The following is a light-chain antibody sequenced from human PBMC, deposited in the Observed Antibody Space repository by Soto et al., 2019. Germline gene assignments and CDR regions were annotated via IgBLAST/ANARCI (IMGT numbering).Light chain of an antibody. CDR1: SSNIGAGYD. Sequence: QSVLTQPPSVSGAPGQRVTISCTGSSSNIGAGYDVHWYQQLPGTAPKLLIYGNSNRPSGVPDRFSGSKSGTSASLAITGLRADDDADYYCQSYDSSLGGWVFGGGTKLTVL. V-gene: IGLV1-40*01. CDR3: QSYDSSLGGWV. CDR2: GNS. J-gene: IGLJ3*02.